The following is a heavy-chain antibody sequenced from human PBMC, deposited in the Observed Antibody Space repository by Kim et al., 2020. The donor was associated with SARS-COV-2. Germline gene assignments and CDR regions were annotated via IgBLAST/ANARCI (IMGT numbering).Heavy chain of an antibody. V-gene: IGHV3-13*04. CDR3: AREGVYYGMDV. CDR1: GFTFSSYD. CDR2: IGTAGDT. J-gene: IGHJ6*02. Sequence: GGSLRLSCVASGFTFSSYDMHWVRQATGKGLEWVSAIGTAGDTYYPGSVKGRFTISRENAKNSLYLQMNSLRAGDTAVYYCAREGVYYGMDVWGQGTTVTVSS.